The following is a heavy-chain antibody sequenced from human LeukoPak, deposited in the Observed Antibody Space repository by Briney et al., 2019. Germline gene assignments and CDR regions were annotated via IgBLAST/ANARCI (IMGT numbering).Heavy chain of an antibody. J-gene: IGHJ3*02. CDR2: IRSKAYGGTT. CDR3: VLYGGNPGGAFDI. V-gene: IGHV3-49*03. D-gene: IGHD4-23*01. CDR1: GFTFGDYA. Sequence: GGSLRLSCTASGFTFGDYAMSWFRQAPGKGLEWVGFIRSKAYGGTTEYAASVKGRFTISRDDSKNTAYLQMNSLKTEDTAVYYCVLYGGNPGGAFDIWGQGTMVTVSS.